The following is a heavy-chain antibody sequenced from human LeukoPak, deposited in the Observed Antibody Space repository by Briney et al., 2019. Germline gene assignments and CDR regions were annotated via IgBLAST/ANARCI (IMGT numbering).Heavy chain of an antibody. CDR1: GFTFSSYS. J-gene: IGHJ4*02. V-gene: IGHV3-21*01. CDR3: ARDSTADLDY. Sequence: PGRSLRLSCVASGFTFSSYSMNWVRQAPGKGLEWVSSISSSATYTYYADSVRGRFTISRDNAKESLYLQMNSLRADDTALYYCARDSTADLDYWGQGTLVTVSS. D-gene: IGHD6-19*01. CDR2: ISSSATYT.